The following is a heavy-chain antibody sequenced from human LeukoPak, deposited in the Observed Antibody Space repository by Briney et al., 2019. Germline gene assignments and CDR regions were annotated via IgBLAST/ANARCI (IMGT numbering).Heavy chain of an antibody. V-gene: IGHV4-31*03. CDR1: GGSISSGGYY. Sequence: PSQTLSLTCTVSGGSISSGGYYWSWIRQHPGKGLEWIGYIYYSGSTYYNPSLKSRVTISVDTSKNQFSLKLSSVTAADTAVYYCARDHSNLNYYYGMDVWGQGTTVTVSS. J-gene: IGHJ6*02. CDR3: ARDHSNLNYYYGMDV. D-gene: IGHD1-14*01. CDR2: IYYSGST.